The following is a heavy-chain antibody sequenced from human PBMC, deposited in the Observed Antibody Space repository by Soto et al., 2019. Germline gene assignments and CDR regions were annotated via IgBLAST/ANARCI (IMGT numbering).Heavy chain of an antibody. CDR3: AKGVWGYYNMDV. D-gene: IGHD3-16*01. V-gene: IGHV3-21*01. CDR2: ISSSSSYI. CDR1: GFTFSSYS. J-gene: IGHJ6*03. Sequence: GSLRLSCAASGFTFSSYSMNWVRQAPGKGLEWVSSISSSSSYIYYADSVKGRITISRDNVKNSLYMQTNNLRAEEKAAYYCAKGVWGYYNMDVWGKGTTVTVSS.